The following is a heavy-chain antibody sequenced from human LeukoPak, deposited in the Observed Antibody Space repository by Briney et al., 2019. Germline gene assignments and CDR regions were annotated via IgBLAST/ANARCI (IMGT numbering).Heavy chain of an antibody. J-gene: IGHJ5*02. CDR1: GFTFSDYY. V-gene: IGHV3-11*01. Sequence: PGGSLRLSCAASGFTFSDYYVSWIRQAPGKGLEWVSYISSSGSTIYYADSVKGRFTISRDNAKNSLYLQMNSLRAEDTAVYYCARTDDSSGYWFDPWGQGTLVTVSS. CDR2: ISSSGSTI. CDR3: ARTDDSSGYWFDP. D-gene: IGHD3-22*01.